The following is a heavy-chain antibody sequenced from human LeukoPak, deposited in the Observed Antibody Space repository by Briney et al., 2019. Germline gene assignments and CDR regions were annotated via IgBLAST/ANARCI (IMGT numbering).Heavy chain of an antibody. CDR3: AKNIAAARYRYFDY. D-gene: IGHD6-13*01. V-gene: IGHV3-23*01. CDR1: GLTFSSYA. J-gene: IGHJ4*02. CDR2: ISGSGGST. Sequence: GGSLRLSCAASGLTFSSYAMSWVRQAPGKGLEWVSAISGSGGSTYYADSVKGRFTISRDNSKNTLYLQMNSLRAEDTAVYYCAKNIAAARYRYFDYWGQGTLVTVSS.